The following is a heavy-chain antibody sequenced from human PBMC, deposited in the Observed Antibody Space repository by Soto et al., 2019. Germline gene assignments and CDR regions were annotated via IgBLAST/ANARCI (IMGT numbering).Heavy chain of an antibody. Sequence: GGSLRLSCAASGFTFSSYWMHWVRQAPGKGLVWVSRINSDGSSASYADSVRGRFTISRDNAKNTLYLQMNSLRGEDTAVYYCTRDPAPSGWFDYWGQGTLVTVSS. CDR3: TRDPAPSGWFDY. V-gene: IGHV3-74*01. J-gene: IGHJ5*01. D-gene: IGHD6-19*01. CDR1: GFTFSSYW. CDR2: INSDGSSA.